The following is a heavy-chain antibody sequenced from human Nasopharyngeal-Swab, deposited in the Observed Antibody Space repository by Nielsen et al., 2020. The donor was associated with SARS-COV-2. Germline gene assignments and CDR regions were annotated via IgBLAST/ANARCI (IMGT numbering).Heavy chain of an antibody. CDR1: GVSITSQY. CDR3: AKDGATGWFDP. V-gene: IGHV4-59*11. Sequence: GSLRLSCTVSGVSITSQYWSWIRQPPGKGLEWIGYISHNSGTSYNPSLKSRVTMFMDTSKNQFSLRLTSVTAADTAVYYCAKDGATGWFDPCGQGTLVTVSS. J-gene: IGHJ5*02. CDR2: ISHNSGT.